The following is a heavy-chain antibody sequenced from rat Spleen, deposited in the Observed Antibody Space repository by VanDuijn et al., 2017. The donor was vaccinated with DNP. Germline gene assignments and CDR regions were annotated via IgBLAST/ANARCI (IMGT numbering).Heavy chain of an antibody. Sequence: QVQLQPSGAELAKPGSSVKISCKASGYTFTSYYIGWIKQTTGQGLEYIGYINMGSGGTNYNEKFKGKATLTGGKSSSTAFMQLSSLTPDDSAVYYCASSWVGVRGIWFAYWGQGTLVTVSS. D-gene: IGHD4-3*01. V-gene: IGHV1-43*01. CDR1: GYTFTSYY. J-gene: IGHJ3*01. CDR3: ASSWVGVRGIWFAY. CDR2: INMGSGGT.